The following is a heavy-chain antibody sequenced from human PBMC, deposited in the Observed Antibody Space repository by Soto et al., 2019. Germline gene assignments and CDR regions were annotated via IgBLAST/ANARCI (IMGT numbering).Heavy chain of an antibody. V-gene: IGHV3-23*01. CDR3: AKEYSTSFDY. J-gene: IGHJ4*02. D-gene: IGHD6-6*01. CDR2: ISAGGSNT. CDR1: GFSVSNYA. Sequence: PGGSLRLSCAASGFSVSNYAMNWVRQAPGKGLEWVSAISAGGSNTNYADSVKGRFTIASDKSKNTLYRQMNGLRADDTAVYYCAKEYSTSFDYWGQGTPVTVSS.